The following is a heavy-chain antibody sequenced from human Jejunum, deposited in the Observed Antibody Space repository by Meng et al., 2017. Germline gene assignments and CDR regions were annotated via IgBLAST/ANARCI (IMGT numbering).Heavy chain of an antibody. CDR2: ISSGSTYR. Sequence: GGSLRLSCAASGFTFTSYSMHWVRQAPGKGLEWVSYISSGSTYRHYAESVKGRFTISRDNAKNSLYLQMNSLRAEDTAVYYCARDKRDNQFFDYWGQGTLVTRLL. CDR1: GFTFTSYS. D-gene: IGHD1-14*01. J-gene: IGHJ4*02. CDR3: ARDKRDNQFFDY. V-gene: IGHV3-21*01.